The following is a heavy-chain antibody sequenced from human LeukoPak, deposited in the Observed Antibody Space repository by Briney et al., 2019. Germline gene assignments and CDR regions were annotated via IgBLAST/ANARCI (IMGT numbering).Heavy chain of an antibody. D-gene: IGHD6-13*01. CDR1: GFTFSDYY. CDR3: AKDPGRLSSSWSFDY. J-gene: IGHJ4*02. CDR2: ISYDGRNK. Sequence: PGGSLRLSCAASGFTFSDYYMSWIRQAPQAPGKGLEWVAVISYDGRNKYYADSVKGRFTISRDNSKNTLYLQMNSLRAEDTAVYHCAKDPGRLSSSWSFDYWGQGTLVTVSS. V-gene: IGHV3-30*18.